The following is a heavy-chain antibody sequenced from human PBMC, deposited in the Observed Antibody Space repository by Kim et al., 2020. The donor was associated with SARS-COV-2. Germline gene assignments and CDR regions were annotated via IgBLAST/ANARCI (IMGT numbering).Heavy chain of an antibody. CDR2: ISYDGSNK. J-gene: IGHJ4*02. CDR1: GFTFSSYG. D-gene: IGHD3-16*01. V-gene: IGHV3-33*05. CDR3: ARGPYYVLAPPDY. Sequence: GGSLRLSCAASGFTFSSYGMHWVRQAPGKGLEWVAVISYDGSNKYYADSVKGRFTISRDNSKNTLYLQMNSLRAEDKAVYYCARGPYYVLAPPDYWVQGTLVTVSS.